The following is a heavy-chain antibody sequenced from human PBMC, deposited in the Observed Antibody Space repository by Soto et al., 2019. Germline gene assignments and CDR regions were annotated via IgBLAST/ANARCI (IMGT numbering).Heavy chain of an antibody. V-gene: IGHV4-4*07. CDR3: AREEVGYCSGGRCYYYVMDV. Sequence: PSETLSLTGTVSGGSISSYYWSWIRQPAGKGLEWIGRIYTSGNTNYNPSLKSRVTMSVDTSKNQFSLKLSSVTAADTAVYYCAREEVGYCSGGRCYYYVMDVWGQGTTVTV. D-gene: IGHD2-15*01. J-gene: IGHJ6*02. CDR2: IYTSGNT. CDR1: GGSISSYY.